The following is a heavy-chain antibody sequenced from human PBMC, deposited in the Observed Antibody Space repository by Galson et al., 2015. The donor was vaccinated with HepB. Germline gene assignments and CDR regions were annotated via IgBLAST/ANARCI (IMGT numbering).Heavy chain of an antibody. D-gene: IGHD1-26*01. CDR3: ARDRKVGATEADY. Sequence: SLRLSCAASGFTFSSYSMNWVRQTPGKGLEWVSSISTSGSYIYYADSVKGRFTISRDNAKNSLYLQMNSLRAEDTAVYYCARDRKVGATEADYWGQGTLVTVSS. V-gene: IGHV3-21*01. CDR1: GFTFSSYS. CDR2: ISTSGSYI. J-gene: IGHJ4*02.